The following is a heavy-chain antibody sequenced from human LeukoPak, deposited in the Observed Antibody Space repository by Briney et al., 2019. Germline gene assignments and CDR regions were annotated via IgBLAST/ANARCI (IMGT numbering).Heavy chain of an antibody. J-gene: IGHJ4*02. Sequence: PGGSLRLSCLTSGFTLSTNAMSWVRQAPGKGLEWISGISGSGASTYYADSVKGRFTISRDDSRNTLYLQMNSLRAEDTAVYYCARDVFGLDYWGQGTLVTVSS. D-gene: IGHD3-10*01. CDR2: ISGSGAST. CDR1: GFTLSTNA. CDR3: ARDVFGLDY. V-gene: IGHV3-23*01.